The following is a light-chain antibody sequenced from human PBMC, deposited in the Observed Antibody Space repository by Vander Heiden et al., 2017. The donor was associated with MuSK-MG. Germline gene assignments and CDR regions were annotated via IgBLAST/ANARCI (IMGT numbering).Light chain of an antibody. V-gene: IGKV3-20*01. CDR3: QHDGSSPYT. J-gene: IGKJ2*01. Sequence: IVLTQSPGTLSVSPGVRVTLSCRASQSVSSSHLAWYQQKPGQAPRLLISGASNRATGIPDRVSGSGSGTDFTLTISRLEPEDFAMYFCQHDGSSPYTFGQGTKVEIK. CDR1: QSVSSSH. CDR2: GAS.